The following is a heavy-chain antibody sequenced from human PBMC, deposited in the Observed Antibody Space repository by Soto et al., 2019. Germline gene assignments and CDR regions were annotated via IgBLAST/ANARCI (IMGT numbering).Heavy chain of an antibody. D-gene: IGHD6-19*01. CDR2: ISYDGSNK. V-gene: IGHV3-30-3*01. CDR1: GFTFSSYA. Sequence: GGSLRLSCAASGFTFSSYAMHWVRQAPGKGLEWVAVISYDGSNKYYADSVKGRFTISRDNSKNTLYLQMNSLRAEDTAVYYCARGHVAGTEGDFDYWGQGTLVTVSS. CDR3: ARGHVAGTEGDFDY. J-gene: IGHJ4*02.